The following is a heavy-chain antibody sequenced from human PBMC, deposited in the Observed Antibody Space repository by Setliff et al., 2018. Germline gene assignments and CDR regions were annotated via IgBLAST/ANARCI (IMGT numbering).Heavy chain of an antibody. CDR1: GFTFSSYW. J-gene: IGHJ6*02. Sequence: LRLSCAASGFTFSSYWMSWVRQAPGKGLEWVSAISGSGGSTYYADSVKGRFTISRDNAKNTLSLQMNTLKAEDTAVYYCTRDIVVFTDIDYYYSGMDVWGQGTAVTVSS. V-gene: IGHV3-23*01. D-gene: IGHD2-21*01. CDR3: TRDIVVFTDIDYYYSGMDV. CDR2: ISGSGGST.